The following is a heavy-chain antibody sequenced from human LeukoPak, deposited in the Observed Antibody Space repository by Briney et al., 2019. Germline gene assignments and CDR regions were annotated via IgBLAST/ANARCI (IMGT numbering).Heavy chain of an antibody. Sequence: SVKVSCKASGFTFTSSAMQWVRQARGQRLEWIGWIVVGSGNTNYAQMFQERVTITRDMSTSTAYMELSSLRSEDTAVYYCAALAIAAAGPELDYWGQGTLVTVSS. CDR2: IVVGSGNT. CDR1: GFTFTSSA. CDR3: AALAIAAAGPELDY. D-gene: IGHD6-13*01. J-gene: IGHJ4*02. V-gene: IGHV1-58*02.